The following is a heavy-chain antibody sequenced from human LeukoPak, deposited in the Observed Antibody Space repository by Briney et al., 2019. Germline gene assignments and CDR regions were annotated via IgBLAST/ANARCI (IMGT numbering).Heavy chain of an antibody. CDR1: GGSNSNYY. D-gene: IGHD2-15*01. Sequence: NSSETLSLTCTVSGGSNSNYYWSWIRQPPGKGLEWIGYIYYSGSTYYNPSLRSRVTISVDTSKNQFSLRLNSVTAADTAVYYCASGFCIGGSCYSAPFHYWGQGALVTVSP. CDR3: ASGFCIGGSCYSAPFHY. J-gene: IGHJ4*02. V-gene: IGHV4-59*01. CDR2: IYYSGST.